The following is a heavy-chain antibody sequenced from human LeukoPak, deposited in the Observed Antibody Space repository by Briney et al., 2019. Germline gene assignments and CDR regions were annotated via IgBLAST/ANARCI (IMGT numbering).Heavy chain of an antibody. CDR3: ARTLWFGELSLCY. CDR1: GYTFTGYY. CDR2: INPNSGGT. Sequence: ASVKVSCKASGYTFTGYYMHWVRQAPGQGLEWMGWINPNSGGTNYAQKFQGRATMTRDTSISTAYMELSRLRSDDTAVYYCARTLWFGELSLCYWGQGTLVTVSS. V-gene: IGHV1-2*02. D-gene: IGHD3-10*01. J-gene: IGHJ4*02.